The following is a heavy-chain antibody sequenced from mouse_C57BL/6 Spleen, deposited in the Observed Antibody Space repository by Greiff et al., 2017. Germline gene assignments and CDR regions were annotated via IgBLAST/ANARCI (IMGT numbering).Heavy chain of an antibody. D-gene: IGHD5-1*01. CDR2: IYPGSGST. CDR3: ARRGSWSTGTYFDV. Sequence: QVQLQQPGAELVKPGASVKMSCKASGYTFTSYWITWVKQRPGQGLEWIGDIYPGSGSTNYNEKFKSKATLTVDTSSSTAYMQLSSLTSEDSAVYYCARRGSWSTGTYFDVWGTGTTVTVSS. J-gene: IGHJ1*03. CDR1: GYTFTSYW. V-gene: IGHV1-55*01.